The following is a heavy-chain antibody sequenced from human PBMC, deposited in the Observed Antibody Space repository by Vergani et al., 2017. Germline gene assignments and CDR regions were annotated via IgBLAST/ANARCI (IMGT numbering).Heavy chain of an antibody. CDR1: GGTFSSYA. CDR2: IIPIFGTA. J-gene: IGHJ6*03. CDR3: ARGGGDIEVGPAAAPHYYYYYMDV. D-gene: IGHD2-2*01. Sequence: QVQLVQSGAEVKKPGSSVKVSCKASGGTFSSYAISWVRQAPGQGLEWMGGIIPIFGTANYEQKFQGRVTITADESTSTAYMEVSSLRSEDTAVYYCARGGGDIEVGPAAAPHYYYYYMDVWGKGTTVTVSS. V-gene: IGHV1-69*12.